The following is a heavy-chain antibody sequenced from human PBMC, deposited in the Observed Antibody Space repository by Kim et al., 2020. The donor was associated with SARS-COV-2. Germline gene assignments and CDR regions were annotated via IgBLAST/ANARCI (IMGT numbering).Heavy chain of an antibody. CDR3: ARSGSYLPFVP. J-gene: IGHJ5*02. D-gene: IGHD3-10*01. CDR1: GFTFSDYD. Sequence: GGSLRLSCATSGFTFSDYDMDWVRQAPGKGLEWVGRIRNKVNSYSTEYAASVKGRFTISRDDSENSLYLQMNSLKSEDTAVYYCARSGSYLPFVPWGQGTLVTASS. CDR2: IRNKVNSYST. V-gene: IGHV3-72*01.